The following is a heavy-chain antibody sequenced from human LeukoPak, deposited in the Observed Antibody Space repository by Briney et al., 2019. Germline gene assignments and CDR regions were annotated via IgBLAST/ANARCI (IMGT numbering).Heavy chain of an antibody. CDR1: GGSFSGYY. J-gene: IGHJ5*02. CDR3: ARAHYDFWSGVINWFDP. CDR2: IYYSGST. V-gene: IGHV4-59*01. Sequence: SETLSLTCAVYGGSFSGYYWSWIRQPPGKGLEWIGYIYYSGSTNYNPSLKSRVTISVDTSKIQFSLKLSSVTAADTAVYYCARAHYDFWSGVINWFDPWGQGTLVIVSS. D-gene: IGHD3-3*01.